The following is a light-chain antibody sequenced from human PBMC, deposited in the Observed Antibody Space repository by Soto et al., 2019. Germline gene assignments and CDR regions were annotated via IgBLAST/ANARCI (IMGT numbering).Light chain of an antibody. CDR3: QQRSNWPQT. J-gene: IGKJ1*01. CDR1: QSVSSY. CDR2: DAS. Sequence: EIVLTQSPATLSLSPGERATLSCRASQSVSSYLAWYQQKPGQAPRLLIYDASNRATGIPARFSGSGSGTDVPLTISSLEPEDFAVYYWQQRSNWPQTFGQGTKVEIK. V-gene: IGKV3-11*01.